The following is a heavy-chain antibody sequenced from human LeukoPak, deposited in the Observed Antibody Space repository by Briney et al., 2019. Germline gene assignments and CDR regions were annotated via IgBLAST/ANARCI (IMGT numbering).Heavy chain of an antibody. J-gene: IGHJ4*02. CDR2: IYYSGST. V-gene: IGHV4-39*01. D-gene: IGHD2-2*01. Sequence: KPSETLSLTCTVSGGSISSSSYYWGWIRQPPGKGLEWIGSIYYSGSTYYNPSLKSRVTISVDTSKNQFSLKLSSVTAADTAVYYCATRPVVVPAAPDYWGQGTLVTVSS. CDR3: ATRPVVVPAAPDY. CDR1: GGSISSSSYY.